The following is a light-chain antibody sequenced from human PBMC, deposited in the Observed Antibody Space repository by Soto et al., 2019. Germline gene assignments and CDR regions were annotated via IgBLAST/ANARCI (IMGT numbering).Light chain of an antibody. Sequence: QSVLTQPPSVSAAPGQKVTISCSGISSNIGGNSVSWYQQLPGTAPKLLIYDDSKRPSGIPDRFSGSKSGTSATLGITGFQTGDEADYYCGSWDSSLSAYVFGTGTKVTVL. V-gene: IGLV1-51*01. CDR3: GSWDSSLSAYV. CDR1: SSNIGGNS. CDR2: DDS. J-gene: IGLJ1*01.